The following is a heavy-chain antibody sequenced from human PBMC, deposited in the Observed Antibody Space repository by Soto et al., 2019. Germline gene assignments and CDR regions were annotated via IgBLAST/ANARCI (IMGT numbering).Heavy chain of an antibody. Sequence: SETLSLTCTVSGGSVSSGSYYWSWIRQPPGKGLEWIGYIYYSGSTNYNPSLKSRVTISVDTSKNQFSLKLSSVTAADTAVHYCARVITMVEGWFDPWGQGTLVTVSS. V-gene: IGHV4-61*01. J-gene: IGHJ5*02. CDR1: GGSVSSGSYY. CDR3: ARVITMVEGWFDP. CDR2: IYYSGST. D-gene: IGHD3-10*01.